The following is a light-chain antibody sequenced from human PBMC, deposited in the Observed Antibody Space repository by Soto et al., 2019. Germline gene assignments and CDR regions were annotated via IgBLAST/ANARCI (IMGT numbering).Light chain of an antibody. V-gene: IGKV1-5*03. J-gene: IGKJ1*01. CDR3: QHSNSYSEA. Sequence: DIPMTQSPSTLSGSVGDRVTITCRASQTISSWLAWYQQKPGKAPKLLIYKASTLKSGVPSRFSGSGSGTEFTFTISSLQPDDFATYYCQHSNSYSEAFGQGTKVELK. CDR2: KAS. CDR1: QTISSW.